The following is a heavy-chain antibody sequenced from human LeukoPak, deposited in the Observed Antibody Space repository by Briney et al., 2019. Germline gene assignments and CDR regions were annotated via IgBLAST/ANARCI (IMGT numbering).Heavy chain of an antibody. J-gene: IGHJ1*01. CDR2: IWYDGSNK. V-gene: IGHV3-33*01. D-gene: IGHD2-15*01. Sequence: GGSLRLSCAASGFTFSSYGMHWVRQAPGKGLEWVAVIWYDGSNKYYADSVKGRFTISRDNSKNTLYLQMNGLRAEDTAVYYCARDRYCSGGSCYSPSLTGYFQHWGQGTLVTVSS. CDR1: GFTFSSYG. CDR3: ARDRYCSGGSCYSPSLTGYFQH.